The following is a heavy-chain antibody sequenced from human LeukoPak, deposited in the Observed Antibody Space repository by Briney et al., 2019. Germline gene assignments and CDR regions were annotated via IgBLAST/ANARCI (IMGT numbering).Heavy chain of an antibody. V-gene: IGHV1-18*04. J-gene: IGHJ4*02. CDR1: GYTFTSYG. CDR3: ARGEEAVAGTGDFDY. Sequence: ASVKVSCKASGYTFTSYGISWVRQAPGQGLEWMGWISAYDGNTNYAQKLQGRVTMTTDTSTSTAYMELRSLRSDDTAVYYCARGEEAVAGTGDFDYWGQGTLVTVSS. CDR2: ISAYDGNT. D-gene: IGHD6-19*01.